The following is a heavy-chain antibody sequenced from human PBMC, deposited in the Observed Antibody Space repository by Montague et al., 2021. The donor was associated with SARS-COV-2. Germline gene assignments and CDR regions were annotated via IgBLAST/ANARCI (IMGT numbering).Heavy chain of an antibody. V-gene: IGHV4-34*01. CDR1: GGSFSGYY. J-gene: IGHJ4*02. D-gene: IGHD2-8*01. CDR2: INHNGST. CDR3: ARANGYYFDY. Sequence: SETLSLTCAVYGGSFSGYYWSWIRQPPGKGLEWIGEINHNGSTNSNPSLKSRVTISVDTSKNQFSLKLSSVTAADTAVYYCARANGYYFDYWGQGTLVTVSS.